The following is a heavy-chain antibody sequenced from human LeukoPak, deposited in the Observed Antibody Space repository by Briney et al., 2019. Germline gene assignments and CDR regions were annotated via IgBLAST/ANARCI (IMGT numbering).Heavy chain of an antibody. D-gene: IGHD5-18*01. CDR2: ISYDGSNK. CDR3: ARDTAMPRIYYYYYGMDV. Sequence: GRSLRLSCAASGFTFSSYGMHWVRQAPGKGLEWVAVISYDGSNKYYADSVKGRFTISRDNSKNTLYLQMNSLRAEDTAVYYCARDTAMPRIYYYYYGMDVWGQGTTVTVSS. V-gene: IGHV3-30*03. J-gene: IGHJ6*02. CDR1: GFTFSSYG.